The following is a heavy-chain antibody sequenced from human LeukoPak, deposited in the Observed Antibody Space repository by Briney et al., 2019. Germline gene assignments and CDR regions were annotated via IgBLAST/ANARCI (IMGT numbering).Heavy chain of an antibody. V-gene: IGHV1-8*01. Sequence: ASVNVSCKASGYTFPSYDIDWVRPATGQGLEWMGWMNPNSGNTGYAQKFQGRVTMTRNTSISTVYMELSSLRSEDTAVYYCARAASYSSSGKTRKNYYFDYWGQGTLVTVSS. D-gene: IGHD6-13*01. J-gene: IGHJ4*02. CDR3: ARAASYSSSGKTRKNYYFDY. CDR1: GYTFPSYD. CDR2: MNPNSGNT.